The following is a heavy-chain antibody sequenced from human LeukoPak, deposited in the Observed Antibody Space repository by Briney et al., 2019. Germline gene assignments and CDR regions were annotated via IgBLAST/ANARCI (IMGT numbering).Heavy chain of an antibody. J-gene: IGHJ5*02. D-gene: IGHD3-9*01. CDR1: GYIFTSYG. CDR3: ARDILTGYSTNWFDP. Sequence: ASVKVSCKASGYIFTSYGISWVRQAPGQGLEWMGWISAYNGNTNYAQKLQGRVTMTKDTSTSTAYMELRSLRSDDTAVYYCARDILTGYSTNWFDPWGQGTLVTVSS. CDR2: ISAYNGNT. V-gene: IGHV1-18*04.